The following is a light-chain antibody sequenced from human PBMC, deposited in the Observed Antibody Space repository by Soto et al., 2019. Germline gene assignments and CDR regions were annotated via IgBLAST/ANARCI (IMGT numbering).Light chain of an antibody. CDR3: CSYAGSYTRV. J-gene: IGLJ3*02. CDR1: SSDVGGYNY. V-gene: IGLV2-11*01. CDR2: DVS. Sequence: QSALSGPRSVSGSPGQSVTISCTGTSSDVGGYNYVSWYQQHAGKAPKLMIYDVSKRPSGVPDRYSGSKSGNTASLTIAGLHAEDEADYYCCSYAGSYTRVFGRGTKMTVL.